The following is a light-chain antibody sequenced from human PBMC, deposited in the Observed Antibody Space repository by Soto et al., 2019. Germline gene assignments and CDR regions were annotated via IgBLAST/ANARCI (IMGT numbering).Light chain of an antibody. V-gene: IGKV3-15*01. CDR3: QHYSSWLWT. CDR2: GAS. Sequence: EIVMTQSPATLSVSPGERATLSCRASQSVSSKLAWYQQKPGQGPRLLIYGASSRATGIPPRFSGRGSWTDFTLTISSLQSEYFAVYYCQHYSSWLWTFGQGTKVEIK. J-gene: IGKJ1*01. CDR1: QSVSSK.